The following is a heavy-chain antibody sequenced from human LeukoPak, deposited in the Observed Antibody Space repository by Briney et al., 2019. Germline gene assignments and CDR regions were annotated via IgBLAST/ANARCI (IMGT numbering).Heavy chain of an antibody. D-gene: IGHD5-24*01. CDR3: ARDEYRSRWLHP. Sequence: GGSLRLSCAASGFTFSSYWMSWVRLAPGRGLEWVANIKGDGSEKWYADSVKGRFTISRDNAQNSVHLQMNSLRAEDTAVYHCARDEYRSRWLHPWGQGTLVTVTS. CDR2: IKGDGSEK. V-gene: IGHV3-7*01. CDR1: GFTFSSYW. J-gene: IGHJ5*02.